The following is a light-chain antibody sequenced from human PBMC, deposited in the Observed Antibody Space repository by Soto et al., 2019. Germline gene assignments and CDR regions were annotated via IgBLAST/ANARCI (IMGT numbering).Light chain of an antibody. J-gene: IGKJ4*01. Sequence: EIVLTQSPATLSLSPGERATLSCRASQSVSSYLAWYQQKPGQAPRLLIYDASNRATGIPARFSGSGSGTDFTLTTSSLAPEDFAVYYCQQRSNWLSLTFGGGTKVEIK. V-gene: IGKV3-11*01. CDR3: QQRSNWLSLT. CDR1: QSVSSY. CDR2: DAS.